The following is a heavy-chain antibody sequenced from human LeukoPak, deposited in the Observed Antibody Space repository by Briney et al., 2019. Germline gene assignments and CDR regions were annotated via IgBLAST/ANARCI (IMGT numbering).Heavy chain of an antibody. CDR1: GFTFSDYY. CDR2: ISSSGSTI. CDR3: VVVVVADAFDI. J-gene: IGHJ3*02. D-gene: IGHD2-15*01. Sequence: PGGSLRLSCAASGFTFSDYYMSWIRQAPGKGLEWVSYISSSGSTIYYADSVKGRFTISRDNAKNSLYLQMNSLRAEDTAVYYCVVVVVADAFDIWGQGTMVTVSS. V-gene: IGHV3-11*01.